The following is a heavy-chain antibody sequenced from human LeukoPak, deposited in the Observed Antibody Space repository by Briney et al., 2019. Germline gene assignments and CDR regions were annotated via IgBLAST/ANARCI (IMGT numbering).Heavy chain of an antibody. CDR1: GGSISSYY. V-gene: IGHV4-59*01. Sequence: SSETLSLTCTVSGGSISSYYWSWIRQPPGKGLEWIGYIYYSGSTNYNPSLKSRVTISVDTSKNQFSLKLSSVTAADTAVYYCARGIGNNWFDPWGQGTLVTVSS. CDR3: ARGIGNNWFDP. CDR2: IYYSGST. D-gene: IGHD1-1*01. J-gene: IGHJ5*02.